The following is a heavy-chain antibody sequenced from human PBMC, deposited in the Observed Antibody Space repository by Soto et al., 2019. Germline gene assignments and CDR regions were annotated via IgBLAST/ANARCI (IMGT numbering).Heavy chain of an antibody. CDR3: TKVMGYCSRSSCSREPYYYYGMDV. V-gene: IGHV3-30*18. CDR1: GFTFSSYG. J-gene: IGHJ6*02. CDR2: TSYDGGNK. D-gene: IGHD2-2*01. Sequence: GGSLRLSCAASGFTFSSYGMHWVRQAPGKGLEWVAVTSYDGGNKYYADSVKGRFTVSRDNSKNTLFLQMNSLRVEDTAVYYCTKVMGYCSRSSCSREPYYYYGMDVWGQGTTVTVSS.